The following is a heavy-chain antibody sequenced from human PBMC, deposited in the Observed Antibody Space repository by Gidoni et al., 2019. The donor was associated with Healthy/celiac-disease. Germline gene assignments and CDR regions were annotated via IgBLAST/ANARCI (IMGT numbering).Heavy chain of an antibody. V-gene: IGHV4-39*01. D-gene: IGHD2-2*01. CDR1: GGSISSSSYY. CDR2: IYYSWST. CDR3: ARHRVVRYQLLKRKGSEEFDY. Sequence: QLQLQESGPGRVKPSETLSGTCTVPGGSISSSSYYWGWIRPPPGKGLEWIGIIYYSWSTYYHPSLKSRVTISVDTSKNQFSLKLSSVTAADTAVYYCARHRVVRYQLLKRKGSEEFDYWGQGTLVTVSS. J-gene: IGHJ4*02.